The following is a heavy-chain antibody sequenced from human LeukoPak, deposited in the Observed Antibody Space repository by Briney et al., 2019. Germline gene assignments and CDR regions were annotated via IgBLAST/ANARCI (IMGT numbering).Heavy chain of an antibody. CDR2: ISYDGSNK. CDR3: ARDGRLWGSHYDILTGYYPYYFDY. Sequence: GGSLRLSCAASGFTFSSYAMHWVRQAPGKGLEWVAVISYDGSNKYYADSVKGRFTISRDNSKNTLYLQMSSLRAEDTAVYYCARDGRLWGSHYDILTGYYPYYFDYWGQGTLVTVSS. CDR1: GFTFSSYA. V-gene: IGHV3-30*04. D-gene: IGHD3-9*01. J-gene: IGHJ4*02.